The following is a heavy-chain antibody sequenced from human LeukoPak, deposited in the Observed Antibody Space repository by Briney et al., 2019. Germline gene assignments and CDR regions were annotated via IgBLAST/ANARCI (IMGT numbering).Heavy chain of an antibody. CDR1: GGSFSGYY. CDR2: INHSGST. Sequence: SETLSLTCAVYGGSFSGYYWSWIRQPPGKGLEWIGEINHSGSTNYNPSLKSRVTISVDTSKNQFSLKLSSVTAADTAVYYCARAPFLYSSGWYWGYYYGMDVWGQGTTVTVSS. V-gene: IGHV4-34*01. J-gene: IGHJ6*02. CDR3: ARAPFLYSSGWYWGYYYGMDV. D-gene: IGHD6-19*01.